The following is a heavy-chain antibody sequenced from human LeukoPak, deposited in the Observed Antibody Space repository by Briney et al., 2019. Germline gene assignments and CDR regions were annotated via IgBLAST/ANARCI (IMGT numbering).Heavy chain of an antibody. CDR1: GFTFSSYW. V-gene: IGHV3-74*01. CDR3: ARDSLGANEYSSSSLDY. CDR2: INSDGSST. Sequence: PGGSLRLSCAASGFTFSSYWMHWVRQAPGKGLVWVSRINSDGSSTSYADSVKGRFTISRDNAKNTLYVQMNSLRAEDTAVYFCARDSLGANEYSSSSLDYWGQGTLVTVST. D-gene: IGHD6-6*01. J-gene: IGHJ4*02.